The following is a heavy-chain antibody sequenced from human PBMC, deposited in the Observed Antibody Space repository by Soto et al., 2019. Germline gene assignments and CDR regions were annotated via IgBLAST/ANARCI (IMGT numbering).Heavy chain of an antibody. CDR1: GDSISSSNW. J-gene: IGHJ5*02. Sequence: SETLSLTCAVSGDSISSSNWWTWVHQPPGKGLEWIGEIYHSGNTNYNPSLRSRVTISVDKSKNQFSLKLNFVTAEDTVVYYCSRVGAESLVSRGDRWLEPWGQGTLVTVSS. CDR2: IYHSGNT. V-gene: IGHV4-4*02. D-gene: IGHD1-26*01. CDR3: SRVGAESLVSRGDRWLEP.